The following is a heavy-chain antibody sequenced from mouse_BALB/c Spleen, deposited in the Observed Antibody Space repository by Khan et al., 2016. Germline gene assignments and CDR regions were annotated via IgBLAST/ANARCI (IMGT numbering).Heavy chain of an antibody. Sequence: VQLQQPGAELVRPGALVKLSCKASGFNIKDYYMHWVKQRPEQGLEWIGWIDPENGNTIYDPKFQGKASITADTSSSTAYLQLSSLTSEVTSVYYYALDCSWFAYWGQGTLVTVSA. CDR3: ALDCSWFAY. D-gene: IGHD2-4*01. V-gene: IGHV14-1*02. CDR1: GFNIKDYY. J-gene: IGHJ3*01. CDR2: IDPENGNT.